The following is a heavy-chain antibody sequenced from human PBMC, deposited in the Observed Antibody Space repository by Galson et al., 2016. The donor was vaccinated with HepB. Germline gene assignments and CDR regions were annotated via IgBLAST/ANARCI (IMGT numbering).Heavy chain of an antibody. V-gene: IGHV3-23*01. CDR1: GFTFRSYA. Sequence: SLRLSCAASGFTFRSYAMTWVRQAPGKGLEWVSAISGSGGSTYTAASGKGRFTISRENSKNTVYHQMKSLRTEATAVYYCAKFAAGTYYLDSFDYWGQGASVTVSS. D-gene: IGHD3-10*01. CDR3: AKFAAGTYYLDSFDY. J-gene: IGHJ4*02. CDR2: ISGSGGST.